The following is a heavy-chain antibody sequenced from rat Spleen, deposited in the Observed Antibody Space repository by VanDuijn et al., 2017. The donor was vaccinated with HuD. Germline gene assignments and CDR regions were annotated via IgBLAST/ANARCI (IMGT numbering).Heavy chain of an antibody. V-gene: IGHV5-25*01. CDR1: GFTFSNYD. Sequence: EVQLVESGGGLVQPGRSLTLSCAASGFTFSNYDMAWVRQAPTMGLEGVAPINTGGGNTYYRDSVNGRFTISRDNTKSTLYLQMNSLRSEDTATYYCARHRAYWFAYWGQGTLVTVSS. CDR2: INTGGGNT. J-gene: IGHJ3*01. CDR3: ARHRAYWFAY.